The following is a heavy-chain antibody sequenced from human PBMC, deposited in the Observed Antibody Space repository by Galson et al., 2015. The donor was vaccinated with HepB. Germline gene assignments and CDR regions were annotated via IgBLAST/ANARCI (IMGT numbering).Heavy chain of an antibody. D-gene: IGHD3-3*01. Sequence: SLRLSCAASGFTFSSYAMHWVRQAPGKGLEWVAVISYDGSNKYYADSVKGRFTISRDNSKNTLYLQMNSLRAEDTAVYYCARDRPYDFWSGNYYYYGMDVWSQGTTVTVSS. V-gene: IGHV3-30*04. J-gene: IGHJ6*02. CDR2: ISYDGSNK. CDR3: ARDRPYDFWSGNYYYYGMDV. CDR1: GFTFSSYA.